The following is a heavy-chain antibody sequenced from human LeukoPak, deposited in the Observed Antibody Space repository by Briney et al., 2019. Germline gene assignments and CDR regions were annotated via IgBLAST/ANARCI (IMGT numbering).Heavy chain of an antibody. V-gene: IGHV4-59*01. CDR2: IYYSGST. CDR1: GGSFSGYY. Sequence: SETLSLTCAVYGGSFSGYYWSWIRQPPGKGLEWIGYIYYSGSTNYNPSLKSRVTISVDTSKNQFSLKLSSVTAADTAVYYCARDGVAGIDAFDIWGQGTMVTVSS. D-gene: IGHD6-19*01. J-gene: IGHJ3*02. CDR3: ARDGVAGIDAFDI.